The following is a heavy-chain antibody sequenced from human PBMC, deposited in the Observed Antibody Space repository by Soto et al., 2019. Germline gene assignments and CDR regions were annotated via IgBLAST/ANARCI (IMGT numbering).Heavy chain of an antibody. J-gene: IGHJ4*02. V-gene: IGHV4-61*08. CDR1: GGYISSGGYY. Sequence: PSETLSLTCTVSGGYISSGGYYWSWIRQHPGKGLEWIGYIYYSGSTNYNPSLKSRVTISVDTSKNQFSLKLSSVTAADTAVYYCARHYYDSSGSPEPVFDYWGQGTLVTVSS. D-gene: IGHD3-22*01. CDR3: ARHYYDSSGSPEPVFDY. CDR2: IYYSGST.